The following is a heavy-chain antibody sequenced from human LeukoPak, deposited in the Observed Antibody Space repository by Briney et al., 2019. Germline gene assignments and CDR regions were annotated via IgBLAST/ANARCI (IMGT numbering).Heavy chain of an antibody. CDR3: ARGAYDFWSGYQGGIDP. Sequence: SETLSLTCTVSGGSISSSSYYWGWIRQPPGKGPEWIGSIYYSGSTNYNPSLKSRVTISVDTSKNQFSLKLSSVTAADTTVYYCARGAYDFWSGYQGGIDPWGQGTLVTVSS. D-gene: IGHD3-3*01. CDR1: GGSISSSSYY. J-gene: IGHJ5*02. CDR2: IYYSGST. V-gene: IGHV4-39*07.